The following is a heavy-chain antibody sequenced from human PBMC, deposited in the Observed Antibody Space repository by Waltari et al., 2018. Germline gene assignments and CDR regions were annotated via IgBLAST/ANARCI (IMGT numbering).Heavy chain of an antibody. Sequence: EVQLVESGGGLVQPGGSLRLSCAASGFTFSSYSMNWVRQAPVKGLEWVSYMSSSSSTIYYADSVKGRFTSSRDNAKNSLYLQMNSLRAEDTAVYYCARDFIRAHSHDLWGRGTLVTVSS. CDR2: MSSSSSTI. CDR3: ARDFIRAHSHDL. CDR1: GFTFSSYS. D-gene: IGHD4-4*01. V-gene: IGHV3-48*04. J-gene: IGHJ2*01.